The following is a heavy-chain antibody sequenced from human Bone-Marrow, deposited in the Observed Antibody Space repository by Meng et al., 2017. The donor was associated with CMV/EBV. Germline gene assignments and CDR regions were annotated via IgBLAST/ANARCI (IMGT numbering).Heavy chain of an antibody. Sequence: GESLKISCAASGFTFSSYAMHWVRQAPGKGLEWVAVISYDGSNKYYADSVKGRFTISRDNSKNTLYLQMNSLRAEDTAVYYCARDDVSVIVVPALQLWENYFDYWGQGTRVTCSS. D-gene: IGHD2-2*01. CDR3: ARDDVSVIVVPALQLWENYFDY. CDR2: ISYDGSNK. CDR1: GFTFSSYA. V-gene: IGHV3-30-3*01. J-gene: IGHJ4*02.